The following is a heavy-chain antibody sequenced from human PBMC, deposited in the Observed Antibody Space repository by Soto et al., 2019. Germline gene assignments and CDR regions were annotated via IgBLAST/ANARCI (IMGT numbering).Heavy chain of an antibody. D-gene: IGHD3-10*01. V-gene: IGHV3-23*05. CDR1: GFTLTTYA. J-gene: IGHJ6*02. CDR2: MNGAATST. Sequence: QLSESGGGLLQPGGSLTLSCAASGFTLTTYAMTWVRQPPGKGLEWVSSMNGAATSTSYADSVKGRFTTSRDNSKNTLYLEMNTLRPEDTAVYYCARGGADHYNYGMDVLGQGTTVIVSS. CDR3: ARGGADHYNYGMDV.